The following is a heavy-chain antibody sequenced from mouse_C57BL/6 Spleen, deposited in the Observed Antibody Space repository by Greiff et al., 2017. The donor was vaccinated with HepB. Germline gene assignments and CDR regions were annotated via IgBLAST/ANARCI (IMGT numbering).Heavy chain of an antibody. J-gene: IGHJ1*03. CDR2: IYPGDGDT. CDR1: GYAFSSSW. CDR3: ASYYYGSSYRYWYFDV. V-gene: IGHV1-82*01. D-gene: IGHD1-1*01. Sequence: VHLVESGPELVKPGTSVKISCKASGYAFSSSWMNWVKQRPGKGLEWIGRIYPGDGDTNYNGKFKGKATLTADKSSSTAYMQLSSLTSEDSAVYFCASYYYGSSYRYWYFDVWGTGTTVTVSS.